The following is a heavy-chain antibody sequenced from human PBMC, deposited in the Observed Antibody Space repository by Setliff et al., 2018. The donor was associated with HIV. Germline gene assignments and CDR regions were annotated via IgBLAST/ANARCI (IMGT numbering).Heavy chain of an antibody. J-gene: IGHJ4*02. Sequence: SETLSLTCAVSGGSISSSNWWSWVRQPPGKGLEWIGEIYHSGNTNYNPSLKSRVTISVDKSKNQFSLKLSSLTAADTAVYYCARCAYYNFWSVYYCDYWGQGTLVTVSS. V-gene: IGHV4-4*02. CDR2: IYHSGNT. CDR1: GGSISSSNW. D-gene: IGHD3-3*01. CDR3: ARCAYYNFWSVYYCDY.